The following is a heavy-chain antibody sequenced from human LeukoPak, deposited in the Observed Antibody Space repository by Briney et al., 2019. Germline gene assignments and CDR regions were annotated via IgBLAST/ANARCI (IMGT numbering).Heavy chain of an antibody. CDR2: IYYSGST. CDR1: GGSISSYY. J-gene: IGHJ5*02. D-gene: IGHD2-2*01. CDR3: ARSSTSWNGAYNWFDP. Sequence: SETLSLTRTVSGGSISSYYWSWIRQPPGKGLEWIGYIYYSGSTNYNPSLKSRVTISVDTSKNQFSLKLSSVTAADTAVYYCARSSTSWNGAYNWFDPWGQGTLVTVSS. V-gene: IGHV4-59*01.